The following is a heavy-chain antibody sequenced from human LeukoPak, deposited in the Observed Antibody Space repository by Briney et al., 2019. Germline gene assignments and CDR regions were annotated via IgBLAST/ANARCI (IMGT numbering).Heavy chain of an antibody. D-gene: IGHD5-18*01. V-gene: IGHV4-34*01. CDR1: GGPFSGYL. Sequence: PSETLSLTCAVYGGPFSGYLWNWIRQTPGKGLEWIGEINHSGDTNYSPSLDSRVTMSVDTSTNQFSLKLSSVTAADTAVYYCATGSRGYLIDPWGQGTLVTVSS. CDR2: INHSGDT. CDR3: ATGSRGYLIDP. J-gene: IGHJ5*02.